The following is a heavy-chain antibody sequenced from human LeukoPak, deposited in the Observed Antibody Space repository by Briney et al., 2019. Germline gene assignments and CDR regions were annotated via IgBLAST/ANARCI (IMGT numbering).Heavy chain of an antibody. CDR1: GVSISSGDYY. CDR3: ARGVPLLYYYDSSGYYYDY. D-gene: IGHD3-22*01. V-gene: IGHV4-30-4*01. Sequence: SQTLSLTCTVSGVSISSGDYYWSWIRQPPGKGLEWIGYTYYSGSTYYNPSLKSRVTISVDTSKNQFSLKLSSVTAADTAVYYCARGVPLLYYYDSSGYYYDYWGQGTLVTVSS. J-gene: IGHJ4*02. CDR2: TYYSGST.